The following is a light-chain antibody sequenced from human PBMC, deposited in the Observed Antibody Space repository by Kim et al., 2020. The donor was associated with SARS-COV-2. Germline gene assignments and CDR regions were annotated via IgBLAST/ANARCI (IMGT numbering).Light chain of an antibody. J-gene: IGKJ1*01. CDR1: QSVSSNQ. V-gene: IGKV3-20*01. Sequence: SPGEGVTLSSRSSQSVSSNQLAWYQQKPGQAPRLLIYGAASRATGIPDRFTGSGSGTDFTLTISRLEPEDFAVYYCQHYATFRWTFGQGTKVDIK. CDR3: QHYATFRWT. CDR2: GAA.